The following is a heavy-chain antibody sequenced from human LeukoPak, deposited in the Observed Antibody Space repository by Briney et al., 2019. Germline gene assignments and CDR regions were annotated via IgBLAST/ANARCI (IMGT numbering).Heavy chain of an antibody. Sequence: GGSLRLSCAASGFTFSSYSMNWVRQAPGKGLEWVSYISSSSTIYYADSVKGRFTISRDNAKNSLYLQMNSLRAEDTAVYYCARFGVADAFDIWGQGTMVTVSS. CDR2: ISSSSTI. J-gene: IGHJ3*02. CDR3: ARFGVADAFDI. CDR1: GFTFSSYS. V-gene: IGHV3-48*04. D-gene: IGHD3-16*01.